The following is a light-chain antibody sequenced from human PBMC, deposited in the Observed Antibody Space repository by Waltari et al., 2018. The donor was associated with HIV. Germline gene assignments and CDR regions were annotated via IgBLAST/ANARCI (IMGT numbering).Light chain of an antibody. Sequence: QSALPQPTAASGSPGQSVTIACTGTTSNIGGYTYGSRYQQSPGQAPKLMIYEVSKRPSWVPYLFSGSKSANTASLTVSGLQAEDEADYYCSSYGGSANLLFGGGTKLTVL. CDR3: SSYGGSANLL. J-gene: IGLJ2*01. CDR2: EVS. V-gene: IGLV2-8*01. CDR1: TSNIGGYTY.